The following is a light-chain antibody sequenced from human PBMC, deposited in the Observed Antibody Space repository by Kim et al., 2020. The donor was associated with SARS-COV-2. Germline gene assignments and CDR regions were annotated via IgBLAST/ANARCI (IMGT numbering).Light chain of an antibody. V-gene: IGLV7-46*01. CDR3: FLYYGGPRV. CDR1: TVTVTSSHY. CDR2: DTN. J-gene: IGLJ3*02. Sequence: PGGTVTLTCGTRTVTVTSSHYTYWFQQKPGQVPRTLIYDTNKKYSSTPARFSGSLLGDKAARTLSGAQPDDEADYYCFLYYGGPRVFGGGTQLTVL.